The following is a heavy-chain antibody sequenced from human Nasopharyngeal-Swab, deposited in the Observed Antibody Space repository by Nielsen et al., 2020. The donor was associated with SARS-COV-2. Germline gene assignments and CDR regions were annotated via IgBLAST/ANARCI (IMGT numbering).Heavy chain of an antibody. CDR2: IYPGDSNT. Sequence: GESLKISCKGSGYSFPTYWIGWVRQMPGKGLEWMGIIYPGDSNTRYSPSFQGQVTISVDKYSSTAYLQWSSLKASDTAIYYCARPMRPMGHYYFGMDVWGQGTTVTVSS. D-gene: IGHD1-26*01. CDR3: ARPMRPMGHYYFGMDV. CDR1: GYSFPTYW. J-gene: IGHJ6*02. V-gene: IGHV5-51*01.